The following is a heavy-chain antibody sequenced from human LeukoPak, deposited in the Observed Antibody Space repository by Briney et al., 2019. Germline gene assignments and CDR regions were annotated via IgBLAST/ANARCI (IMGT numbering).Heavy chain of an antibody. D-gene: IGHD2/OR15-2a*01. CDR3: TRDATYYLRYGYFDY. CDR2: IKQDGNEK. CDR1: GFTFSSYW. Sequence: GGSLRLSCAASGFTFSSYWMNWVRQAPGKGLEWVANIKQDGNEKYYVDSVKGRFTISRDNAKNSLYLQMNSLRAEDTAVYYCTRDATYYLRYGYFDYWGQGTLVTVSS. V-gene: IGHV3-7*01. J-gene: IGHJ4*02.